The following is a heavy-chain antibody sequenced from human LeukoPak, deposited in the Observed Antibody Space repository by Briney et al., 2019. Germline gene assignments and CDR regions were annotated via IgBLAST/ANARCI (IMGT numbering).Heavy chain of an antibody. J-gene: IGHJ4*02. D-gene: IGHD6-19*01. CDR2: ISSSGSTI. CDR3: AKEFRGGWPFDY. Sequence: GGSLRLSCAASGFTFSSYEMNWVRQAPGKGLEWVSYISSSGSTIYYADSVKGRFTISRDNAKNSLYLQMNSLRDEDTAVYYCAKEFRGGWPFDYWGQGTLVTVSS. CDR1: GFTFSSYE. V-gene: IGHV3-48*03.